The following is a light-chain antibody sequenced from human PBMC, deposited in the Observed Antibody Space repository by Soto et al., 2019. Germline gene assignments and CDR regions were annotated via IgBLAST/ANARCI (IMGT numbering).Light chain of an antibody. CDR2: DAS. V-gene: IGKV3-20*01. Sequence: EIVLTQSPGTLSLSPGERATLSCRASQSVSSSYLAWYQQKPGQAPRLLTYDASSRATCIPDRFSGSGSGTDFSLPTSRLDPEDFAVYYCQQYGTSLIAFGGRTKVEIK. CDR3: QQYGTSLIA. CDR1: QSVSSSY. J-gene: IGKJ4*01.